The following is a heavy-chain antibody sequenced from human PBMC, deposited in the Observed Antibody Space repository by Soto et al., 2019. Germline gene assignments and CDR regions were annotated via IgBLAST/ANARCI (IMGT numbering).Heavy chain of an antibody. CDR1: GGTFSGSY. D-gene: IGHD4-17*01. Sequence: SETLSLTCAVYGGTFSGSYWNWIRQPPGKGLEWIGEINHSGSTNYNPSLKSRVTISVDTSKNQFSLNLSSVTAADTAVYYCGRVSTVPNLDYWGHGMLVTVSS. CDR2: INHSGST. J-gene: IGHJ4*01. CDR3: GRVSTVPNLDY. V-gene: IGHV4-34*01.